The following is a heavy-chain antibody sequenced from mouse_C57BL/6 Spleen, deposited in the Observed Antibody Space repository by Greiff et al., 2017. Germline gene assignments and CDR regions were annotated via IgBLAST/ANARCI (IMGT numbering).Heavy chain of an antibody. D-gene: IGHD1-1*01. CDR1: GYSITSGYY. CDR2: ISYDGSN. J-gene: IGHJ2*01. V-gene: IGHV3-6*01. Sequence: EVQLVESGPGLVKPSQSLSLTCSVTGYSITSGYYWNWIRQFPGNKLEWMGYISYDGSNNYNPSLKNRISITRDTSKNQFFLKLNSVTTEDTATYYCARGGYYGSSYYFDYWGQGTTLTVSS. CDR3: ARGGYYGSSYYFDY.